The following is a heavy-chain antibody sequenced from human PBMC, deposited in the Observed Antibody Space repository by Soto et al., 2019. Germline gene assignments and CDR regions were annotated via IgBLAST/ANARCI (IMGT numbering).Heavy chain of an antibody. CDR2: IKQDGSER. CDR1: GFTFSNYW. D-gene: IGHD3-10*01. V-gene: IGHV3-7*01. CDR3: ARVAYGNGRIFDY. Sequence: GGSLRLSCAASGFTFSNYWMSWVRQAPGKGLEWVANIKQDGSERYYVDSVKGRFTLSRDNAKNSLQLQMSSLRDEDTAIYFCARVAYGNGRIFDYWGQGTLVTVSS. J-gene: IGHJ4*01.